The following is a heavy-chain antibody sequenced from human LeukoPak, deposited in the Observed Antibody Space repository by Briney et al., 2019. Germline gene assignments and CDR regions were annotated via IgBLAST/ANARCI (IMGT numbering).Heavy chain of an antibody. CDR1: GFTFSSYA. D-gene: IGHD3-22*01. CDR2: ISGSGGST. Sequence: GGSLRLSCAASGFTFSSYAMSWVRQAPGKGLEWVSAISGSGGSTYYADSVKGRFTISRDNSKNTLYLQMNSLRAEDTAVYYCAKRPAYDSSGSVRDYWGRGTRVTVSS. V-gene: IGHV3-23*01. CDR3: AKRPAYDSSGSVRDY. J-gene: IGHJ4*02.